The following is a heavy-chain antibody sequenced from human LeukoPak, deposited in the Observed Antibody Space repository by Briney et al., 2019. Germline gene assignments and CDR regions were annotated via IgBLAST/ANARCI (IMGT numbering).Heavy chain of an antibody. J-gene: IGHJ5*01. Sequence: GGSLRLSCAASGFTFSSYAMSWVRQAPGKGLEWVASCSRDAELTYYADSVRGRFTISRDNSKDILYLQMSSLRAEDSAVYYCAKDRPNYFGSNGHYYRRDGDSWGQGTPVIVSS. CDR1: GFTFSSYA. D-gene: IGHD3-22*01. V-gene: IGHV3-23*01. CDR3: AKDRPNYFGSNGHYYRRDGDS. CDR2: CSRDAELT.